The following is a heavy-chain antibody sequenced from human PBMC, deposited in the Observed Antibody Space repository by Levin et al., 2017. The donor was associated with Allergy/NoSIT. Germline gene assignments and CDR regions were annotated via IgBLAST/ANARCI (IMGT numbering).Heavy chain of an antibody. Sequence: PGGSLRLSCVASGFTFSSYGMHWVRQAPGKGLEWVAVLSYDGSEKYYADPVKGRFTISRDNSKNTLYLQMNSLRPEDTAVYYCASLCSGGSCYYFDYWGQGTLVTVSS. J-gene: IGHJ4*02. CDR1: GFTFSSYG. CDR3: ASLCSGGSCYYFDY. D-gene: IGHD2-15*01. CDR2: LSYDGSEK. V-gene: IGHV3-30*03.